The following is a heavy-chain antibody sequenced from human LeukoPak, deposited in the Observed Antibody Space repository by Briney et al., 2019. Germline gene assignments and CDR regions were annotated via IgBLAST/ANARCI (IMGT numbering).Heavy chain of an antibody. CDR3: ARDSVYSSSWYVDP. CDR2: IYHSGST. D-gene: IGHD6-13*01. J-gene: IGHJ5*02. CDR1: GYSISSGYY. V-gene: IGHV4-38-2*02. Sequence: PSETLSLTCAVSGYSISSGYYWGWIRQPPGKRLEWIGSIYHSGSTYYNPSLKSRVTISVDTSKNQFSLKLSSVTAADTAVYYCARDSVYSSSWYVDPWGQGTLVTVSS.